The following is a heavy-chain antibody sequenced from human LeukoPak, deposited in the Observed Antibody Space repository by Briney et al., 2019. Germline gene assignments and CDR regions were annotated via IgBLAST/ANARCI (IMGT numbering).Heavy chain of an antibody. D-gene: IGHD3-16*01. CDR1: GFTFSSFA. V-gene: IGHV3-23*01. Sequence: GGALRLSCAASGFTFSSFAMSWVGQAAGRGLAWVSAISGSGGSTYYADSVKGRVTISRDNSKNTLYLQMNSLRAEDTAVYYCGKDLSIVLITLGYWGQGTLVTVSS. CDR3: GKDLSIVLITLGY. CDR2: ISGSGGST. J-gene: IGHJ4*02.